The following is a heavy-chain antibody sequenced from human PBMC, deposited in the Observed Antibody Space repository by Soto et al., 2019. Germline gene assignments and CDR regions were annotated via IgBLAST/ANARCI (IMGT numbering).Heavy chain of an antibody. CDR2: IIPIFGTA. V-gene: IGHV1-69*13. D-gene: IGHD3-3*01. CDR1: GGTFSSYA. CDR3: ATSVRGDNWFDP. Sequence: GASVKVSCKASGGTFSSYAISWVRQAPGQGLEWMGGIIPIFGTANYAQKFQGRVTIPADESTSTAYMELSSLRSEDTAVYYCATSVRGDNWFDPWGQGTLVTVSS. J-gene: IGHJ5*02.